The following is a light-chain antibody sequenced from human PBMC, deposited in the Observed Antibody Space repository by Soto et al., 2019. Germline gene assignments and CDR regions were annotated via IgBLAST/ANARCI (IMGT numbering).Light chain of an antibody. Sequence: QSVLTQPASVSGSPGQSITISCTGTSSDIGSYNLVSWYQQHPGSVPKLLIFEATKRPSGVSSRFSGSKSGNTASLTISGLQAEDEADYHCCSYAGGNTLFFAGGTKLTVL. V-gene: IGLV2-23*02. J-gene: IGLJ2*01. CDR2: EAT. CDR3: CSYAGGNTLF. CDR1: SSDIGSYNL.